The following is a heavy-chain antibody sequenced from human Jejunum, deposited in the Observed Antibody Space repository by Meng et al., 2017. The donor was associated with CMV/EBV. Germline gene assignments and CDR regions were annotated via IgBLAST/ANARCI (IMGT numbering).Heavy chain of an antibody. CDR1: GSVSSGSNY. CDR2: IYYSGST. Sequence: GSVSSGSNYWSWIRQPPGKGLEWIGCIYYSGSTNYNPSLVSRVTISVDTSKNQFSLRVYSVTAADTAVYYCAKFSATGAYYYGMDVWGQGTTVTVSS. V-gene: IGHV4-61*01. J-gene: IGHJ6*02. CDR3: AKFSATGAYYYGMDV. D-gene: IGHD1-1*01.